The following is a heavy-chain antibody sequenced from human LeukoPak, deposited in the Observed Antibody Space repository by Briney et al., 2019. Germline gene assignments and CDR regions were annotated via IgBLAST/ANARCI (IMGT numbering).Heavy chain of an antibody. J-gene: IGHJ5*02. Sequence: ASVKVSCKASGYTFTSYGISWVRQAPGQGLEWMGWISAYNGNTNYAQKLQGRVTMTTDTSTSTAYMELRSLRSEDTAVYYCARDMDILGYYDSSGYYPNWFDPWGQGTLVTVSS. CDR2: ISAYNGNT. CDR3: ARDMDILGYYDSSGYYPNWFDP. V-gene: IGHV1-18*01. CDR1: GYTFTSYG. D-gene: IGHD3-22*01.